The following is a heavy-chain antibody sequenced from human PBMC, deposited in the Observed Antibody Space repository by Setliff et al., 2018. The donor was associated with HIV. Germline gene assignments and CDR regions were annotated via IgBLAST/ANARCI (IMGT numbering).Heavy chain of an antibody. CDR1: GGTFENYA. CDR2: IIPIFDTT. Sequence: RASVKVSCKASGGTFENYAISWVRQAPGQGLEWMGKIIPIFDTTIYAEKFQGRITISADKSTATAYLELNSLRSEDSAIYYCVRLIPSAYFGPRQDAFDVWGQGARVTVSS. V-gene: IGHV1-69*06. CDR3: VRLIPSAYFGPRQDAFDV. J-gene: IGHJ3*01. D-gene: IGHD2-21*01.